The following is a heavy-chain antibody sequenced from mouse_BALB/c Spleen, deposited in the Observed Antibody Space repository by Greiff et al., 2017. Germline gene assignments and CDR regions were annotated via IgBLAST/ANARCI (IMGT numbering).Heavy chain of an antibody. Sequence: VQLKESGPGLVKPSQSLSLTCSVTGYSITSGYYWNWIRQFPGNKLEWMGYISYDGSNNYNPSLKNRISITRDTSKNQFFLKLNSVTTEDTATYYCAREHDWFAYWGQGTLVTVSA. CDR2: ISYDGSN. V-gene: IGHV3-6*02. J-gene: IGHJ3*01. CDR3: AREHDWFAY. CDR1: GYSITSGYY.